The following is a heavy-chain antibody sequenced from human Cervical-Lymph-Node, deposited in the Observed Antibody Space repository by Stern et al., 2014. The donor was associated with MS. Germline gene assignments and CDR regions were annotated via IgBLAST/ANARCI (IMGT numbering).Heavy chain of an antibody. CDR1: GYTLTNFP. Sequence: QVQLVQSGAEVKKPGASVKVSCKLSGYTLTNFPMNWVRQAPGKGLEWMGSWDPEENETICAQKFKGRVTMTDDFSTETAFMELSSLRSEDTAMYYCAATLGATWPDYWGQGTLVTVSS. CDR3: AATLGATWPDY. V-gene: IGHV1-24*01. D-gene: IGHD1-26*01. CDR2: WDPEENET. J-gene: IGHJ4*02.